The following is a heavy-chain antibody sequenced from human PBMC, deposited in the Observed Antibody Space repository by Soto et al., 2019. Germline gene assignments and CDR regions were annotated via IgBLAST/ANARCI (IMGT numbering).Heavy chain of an antibody. CDR3: ARLGGYCSSTSCHNSYRDGMDV. D-gene: IGHD2-2*02. CDR2: IYPGDSDT. CDR1: GYSFTSYW. J-gene: IGHJ6*02. V-gene: IGHV5-51*01. Sequence: GESLKISCKGSGYSFTSYWIGWVRQMPGKGLEWMGIIYPGDSDTRYSPSFQGQVTISADKSISTAYLQWSSLKASDTAMYYCARLGGYCSSTSCHNSYRDGMDVWGQGTKVKVSS.